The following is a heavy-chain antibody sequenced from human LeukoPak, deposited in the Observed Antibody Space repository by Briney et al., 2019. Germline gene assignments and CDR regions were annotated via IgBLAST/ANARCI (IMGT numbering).Heavy chain of an antibody. Sequence: SETLSLTCTVSGGSTSSYYWSWIRQPPGKGLEWIGYIYYSGSTNYNPSLKSRVTISVDTSKNQFSLKLSSVTAADTAVYYCARATWGPLTTGTLSFGYWGQGTLVTVSS. CDR3: ARATWGPLTTGTLSFGY. J-gene: IGHJ4*02. V-gene: IGHV4-59*01. CDR1: GGSTSSYY. CDR2: IYYSGST. D-gene: IGHD1-1*01.